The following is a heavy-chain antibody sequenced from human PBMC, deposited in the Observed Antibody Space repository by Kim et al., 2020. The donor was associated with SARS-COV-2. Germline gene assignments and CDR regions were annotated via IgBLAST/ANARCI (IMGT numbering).Heavy chain of an antibody. Sequence: SVKGRFTISRDNSKTTLYLQMNSLRAEDTAVYYCAKAGNDIPRRWYYGMDVWGQGTTVTVSS. CDR3: AKAGNDIPRRWYYGMDV. V-gene: IGHV3-23*01. J-gene: IGHJ6*02. D-gene: IGHD3-9*01.